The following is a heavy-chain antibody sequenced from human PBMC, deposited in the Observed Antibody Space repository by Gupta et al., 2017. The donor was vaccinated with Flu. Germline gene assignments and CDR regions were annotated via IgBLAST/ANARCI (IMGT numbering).Heavy chain of an antibody. CDR3: ARVGPGIAAAGSLVDY. J-gene: IGHJ4*02. CDR2: ISSSGSTI. D-gene: IGHD6-13*01. V-gene: IGHV3-48*03. Sequence: EVQLVESGGGLVQPGGSLRLSCAASGFPFSSYEMNWVRQAPGKGLEWVSYISSSGSTIYYADSVKGRFTISRDNAKNSLYLQMNSLRAEDTAVYYCARVGPGIAAAGSLVDYWGQGTLVTVSS. CDR1: GFPFSSYE.